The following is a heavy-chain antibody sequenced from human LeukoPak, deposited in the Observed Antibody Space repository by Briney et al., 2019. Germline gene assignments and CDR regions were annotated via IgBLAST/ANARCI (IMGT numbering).Heavy chain of an antibody. V-gene: IGHV3-74*01. J-gene: IGHJ3*02. D-gene: IGHD3-22*01. CDR3: ARDRDSSGYSNDAFDI. CDR2: INSDARST. Sequence: PGGSLRLSCAASGFTFSNYWMHWVRQAPGKGLVWVSRINSDARSTSYADSVKGRFTISRDNAQNSLYLQMNSLRAEDTAVYYCARDRDSSGYSNDAFDIWGQGTMVTVSS. CDR1: GFTFSNYW.